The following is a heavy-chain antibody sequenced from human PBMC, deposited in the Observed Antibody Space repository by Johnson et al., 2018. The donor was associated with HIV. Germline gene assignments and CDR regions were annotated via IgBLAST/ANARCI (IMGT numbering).Heavy chain of an antibody. V-gene: IGHV3-64*01. Sequence: VAQPGGSLRLSCAASGFTFSSYAMHWVRQAPGKGLEYVSAISSNGGSTYYANSVKGRFTISRDNSKNTLYLQMGSLRAEDMAVYNCARRTVTALFDIWGHGTLVT. CDR2: ISSNGGST. CDR3: ARRTVTALFDI. D-gene: IGHD4-17*01. J-gene: IGHJ3*02. CDR1: GFTFSSYA.